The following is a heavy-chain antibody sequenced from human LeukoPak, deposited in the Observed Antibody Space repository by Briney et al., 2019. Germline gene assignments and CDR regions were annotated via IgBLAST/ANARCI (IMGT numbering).Heavy chain of an antibody. CDR2: IYYSGST. CDR1: GGSISSYY. D-gene: IGHD1-1*01. V-gene: IGHV4-59*08. J-gene: IGHJ4*02. Sequence: SETLSLTCTVSGGSISSYYWSWIRQPPGKGLEWIGYIYYSGSTNYNPSLKSRVTISVDTSKNQFSLKLSSVTAADTAVYYCARHTNWTDGARFDYWGQGTLVTVSS. CDR3: ARHTNWTDGARFDY.